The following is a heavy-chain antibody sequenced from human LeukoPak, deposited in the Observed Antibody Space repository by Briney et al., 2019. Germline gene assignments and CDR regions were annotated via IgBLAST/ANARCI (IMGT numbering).Heavy chain of an antibody. V-gene: IGHV4-59*08. Sequence: SETLSLTCTVSGGSISSYCWNWIRQPPGRGLEWIGYSNYSRNTKYNPSLESRVTMSVDTSKNQFSLKLSSVTAADTAVYFCATRGPTVTTYYGVDVWGQGTTVTVSS. J-gene: IGHJ6*02. D-gene: IGHD4-17*01. CDR2: SNYSRNT. CDR1: GGSISSYC. CDR3: ATRGPTVTTYYGVDV.